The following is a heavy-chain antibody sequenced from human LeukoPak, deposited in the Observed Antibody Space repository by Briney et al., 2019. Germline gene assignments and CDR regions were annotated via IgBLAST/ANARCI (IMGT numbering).Heavy chain of an antibody. V-gene: IGHV3-9*03. Sequence: GGSLRLSCAASGFTFDDYAMHWVRQAPGKGLEWVSGISRNSGSIGYADSVKGRFTISRDNAKNSLYLQMNSLRAEDMALYYCAKDASGYPRSPFDYWGQGTLVTVSS. D-gene: IGHD3-9*01. J-gene: IGHJ4*02. CDR2: ISRNSGSI. CDR3: AKDASGYPRSPFDY. CDR1: GFTFDDYA.